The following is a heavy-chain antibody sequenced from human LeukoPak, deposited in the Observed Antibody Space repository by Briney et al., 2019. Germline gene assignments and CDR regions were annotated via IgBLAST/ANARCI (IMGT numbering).Heavy chain of an antibody. J-gene: IGHJ4*02. V-gene: IGHV3-23*01. CDR2: ISGSGGSA. D-gene: IGHD6-19*01. CDR3: GKSHSSAYYDFDY. CDR1: GGSISSSSYY. Sequence: ETLSLTCTVSGGSISSSSYYWGWIRQPPGKGLEWVSAISGSGGSASYADSVRGRFTISRDNSKNTLFLQMNSLRAEDTAVYYCGKSHSSAYYDFDYWGRGTLVTVSS.